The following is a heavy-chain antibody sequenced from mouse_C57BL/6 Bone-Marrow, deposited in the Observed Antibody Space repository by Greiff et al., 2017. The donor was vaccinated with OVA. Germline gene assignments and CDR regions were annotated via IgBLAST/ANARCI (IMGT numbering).Heavy chain of an antibody. D-gene: IGHD2-5*01. CDR3: ARRDYSNPYWYFDV. CDR1: GYTFTSYG. Sequence: VQLQQSGAELARPGASVKLSCKASGYTFTSYGISWVKQRTGQGLEWIGEIYPRSGNTYYNEKFKGKATLTADKSSSTAYMKLRSLTSEDSAVYFCARRDYSNPYWYFDVWGTGTTVTVSS. CDR2: IYPRSGNT. J-gene: IGHJ1*03. V-gene: IGHV1-81*01.